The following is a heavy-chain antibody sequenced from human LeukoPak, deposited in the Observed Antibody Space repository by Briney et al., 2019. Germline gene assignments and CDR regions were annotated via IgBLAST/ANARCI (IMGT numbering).Heavy chain of an antibody. CDR3: ASHVVLVTATFDY. J-gene: IGHJ4*02. D-gene: IGHD2-21*02. V-gene: IGHV1-69*04. CDR2: IIPILGIA. Sequence: GASVKVSCKASGGTFSSYAISWVRQAPGQGLEWMGRIIPILGIANYAQKFPGRVTITADKSTSTAYMELSSQRSEDTAVYYCASHVVLVTATFDYWGQGTLVTVSS. CDR1: GGTFSSYA.